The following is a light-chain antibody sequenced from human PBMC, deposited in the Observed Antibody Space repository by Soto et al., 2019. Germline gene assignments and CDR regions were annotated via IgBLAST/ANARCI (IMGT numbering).Light chain of an antibody. CDR2: WAS. CDR1: RSILYSSNNKEK. J-gene: IGKJ5*01. CDR3: QQYYSTPLT. V-gene: IGKV4-1*01. Sequence: DIVMTQSPDSLAVSLGERATINCKSSRSILYSSNNKEKLAWYQQKPGQPPKLLIYWASTRESGVPDRFSGSGSGTDFTLTISSLQAEDVAVYYCQQYYSTPLTFGQGTRLESK.